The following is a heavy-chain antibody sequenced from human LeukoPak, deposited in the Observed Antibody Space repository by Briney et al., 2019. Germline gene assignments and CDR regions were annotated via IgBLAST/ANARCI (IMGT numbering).Heavy chain of an antibody. V-gene: IGHV4-59*01. J-gene: IGHJ4*02. D-gene: IGHD5-24*01. Sequence: PSETLSLACTVSGGSIGTNYWNWIRQPPGKGLEWLGYIYYTGSTSYNPSLKSRVTMSVDTSKNLFSLKLTSVTAADTAIYYCAKVQEMDTILPPFHYWGQGTLVTVSS. CDR3: AKVQEMDTILPPFHY. CDR2: IYYTGST. CDR1: GGSIGTNY.